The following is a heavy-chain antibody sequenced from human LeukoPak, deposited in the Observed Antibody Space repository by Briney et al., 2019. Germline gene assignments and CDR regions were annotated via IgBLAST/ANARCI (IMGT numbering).Heavy chain of an antibody. V-gene: IGHV1-18*01. CDR2: ISAYNGNT. CDR3: ARSLNSYYDFWSGYYPPQSHYYYMDV. J-gene: IGHJ6*03. CDR1: GYTFTSYG. D-gene: IGHD3-3*01. Sequence: ASVKVSCKASGYTFTSYGISWVRQAPGQGLEWMGWISAYNGNTNYAQKLQGRVTMTTDTSTSTAYMELRSLRSDDTAVYYCARSLNSYYDFWSGYYPPQSHYYYMDVWGKGTTVTVSS.